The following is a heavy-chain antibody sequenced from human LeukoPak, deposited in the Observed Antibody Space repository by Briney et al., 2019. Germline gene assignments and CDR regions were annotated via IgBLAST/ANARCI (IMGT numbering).Heavy chain of an antibody. D-gene: IGHD5-12*01. Sequence: SETLALTCTVSGGTISSDDYYWRWIRQPPGKGLEWVGYIYCSARTYYNPALNSRVTISVDTSKNQFSLKLSPVTAADTAVYYGARGRGYDPIDYWGQGTLVTVST. CDR1: GGTISSDDYY. CDR2: IYCSART. CDR3: ARGRGYDPIDY. J-gene: IGHJ4*02. V-gene: IGHV4-30-4*01.